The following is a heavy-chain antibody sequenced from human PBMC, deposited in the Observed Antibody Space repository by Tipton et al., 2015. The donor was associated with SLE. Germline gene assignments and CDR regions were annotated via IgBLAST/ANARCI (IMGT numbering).Heavy chain of an antibody. D-gene: IGHD2-15*01. CDR2: IYYGGNT. Sequence: TLSLTCTVSGVNISGSGYHWSWIRQPPGKGLEWIGYIYYGGNTNYNPSLKSRVAISIDTSKNQFSLNLSSVTVADTAVYYCVRGDARGSSWYEGDYYGMDVWGQGTTVTVSS. CDR3: VRGDARGSSWYEGDYYGMDV. CDR1: GVNISGSGYH. J-gene: IGHJ6*02. V-gene: IGHV4-61*08.